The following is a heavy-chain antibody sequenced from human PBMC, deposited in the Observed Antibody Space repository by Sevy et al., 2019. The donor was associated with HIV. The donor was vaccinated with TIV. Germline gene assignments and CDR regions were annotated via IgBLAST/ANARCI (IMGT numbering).Heavy chain of an antibody. D-gene: IGHD6-13*01. CDR3: AKDRVWELGDAFDI. J-gene: IGHJ3*02. CDR2: LSGSGGST. Sequence: GESLKISCAASGFTFSSYAMNWVRQAPGKGLEWVSGLSGSGGSTNYADSVKGRFTISRDNSKNTLYLQMRSLRAEDTAVYYCAKDRVWELGDAFDIWGQGTMVTVSS. CDR1: GFTFSSYA. V-gene: IGHV3-23*01.